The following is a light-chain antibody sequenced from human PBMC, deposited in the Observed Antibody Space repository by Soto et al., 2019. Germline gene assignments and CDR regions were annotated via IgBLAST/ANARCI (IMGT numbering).Light chain of an antibody. V-gene: IGKV3-15*01. Sequence: EIVMTQSPATLSVCPGERATLSCGASQSVSSNLAWYQQKPGQAPRLLIYGASTRATGIPARFSGSGSGTELTLTFSGPQSEDFAVYYCQQYNNWPRTFGQGTKVDI. CDR3: QQYNNWPRT. J-gene: IGKJ1*01. CDR2: GAS. CDR1: QSVSSN.